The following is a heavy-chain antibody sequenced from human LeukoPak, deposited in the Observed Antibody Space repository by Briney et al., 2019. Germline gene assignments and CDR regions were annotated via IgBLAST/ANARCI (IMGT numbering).Heavy chain of an antibody. J-gene: IGHJ4*02. D-gene: IGHD1-26*01. V-gene: IGHV1-8*01. CDR3: ARGRKVGATWLFDY. Sequence: GASVKVSCKASGYTFTSYDINWVRQATGQGLEWMGWMNPNSGNTGYAQKFQGRVTMTRNTSIGTAYMELSSLRSEDTAVYYCARGRKVGATWLFDYWGQGTLVTVSS. CDR2: MNPNSGNT. CDR1: GYTFTSYD.